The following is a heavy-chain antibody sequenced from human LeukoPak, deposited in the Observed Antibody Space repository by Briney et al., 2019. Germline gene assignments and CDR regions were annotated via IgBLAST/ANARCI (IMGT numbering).Heavy chain of an antibody. Sequence: SETLSLTCSVSGGSVSGYYWSRIRQPPGKGLEWIGYIYYTGATLYSPSLKSRVTMSLDTSDNQISLKLSSVTAADTAVYYCARHDAVPVIRRGFDFWGQGTLVTVSS. V-gene: IGHV4-59*08. CDR3: ARHDAVPVIRRGFDF. J-gene: IGHJ4*02. CDR2: IYYTGAT. D-gene: IGHD2-21*01. CDR1: GGSVSGYY.